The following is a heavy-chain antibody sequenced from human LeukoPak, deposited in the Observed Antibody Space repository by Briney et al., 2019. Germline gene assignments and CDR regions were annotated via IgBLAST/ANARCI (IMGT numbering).Heavy chain of an antibody. CDR2: ISGSGGTT. CDR3: AKWGGDFWSGYYAGDDY. J-gene: IGHJ4*02. D-gene: IGHD3-3*01. CDR1: GFTFSNFA. Sequence: GGSLRLSCAASGFTFSNFAMSWVRQAPGKGLEWVSAISGSGGTTYYADSVKGRFTVSRDNSKNTLYLQMNSLRAEDTAVYYCAKWGGDFWSGYYAGDDYWGQGTLVTVSS. V-gene: IGHV3-23*01.